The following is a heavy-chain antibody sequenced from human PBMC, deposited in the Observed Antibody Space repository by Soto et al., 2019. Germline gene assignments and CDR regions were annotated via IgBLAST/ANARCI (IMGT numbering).Heavy chain of an antibody. J-gene: IGHJ4*02. D-gene: IGHD3-22*01. CDR3: ARTPFITATYAYYFAY. V-gene: IGHV3-53*01. Sequence: QPGGSLRLSCAGSGFTVSNNYMTWVRQPPGKGLEWVSIIYTSGAAYYADSVKGRFTISRDRSQNTVFLQMNNLTAQDTAIYYCARTPFITATYAYYFAYWGQGTLVTVSS. CDR1: GFTVSNNY. CDR2: IYTSGAA.